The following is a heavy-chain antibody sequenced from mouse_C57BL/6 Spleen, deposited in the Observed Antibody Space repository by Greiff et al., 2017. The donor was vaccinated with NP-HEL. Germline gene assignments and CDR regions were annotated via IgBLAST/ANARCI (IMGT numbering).Heavy chain of an antibody. J-gene: IGHJ2*01. CDR3: ARLDSNPPYYFDY. D-gene: IGHD2-5*01. V-gene: IGHV1-64*01. CDR2: IHPNSGST. CDR1: GYTFTSYW. Sequence: QVQLQQPGAELVKPGASVKLSCKASGYTFTSYWMHWVKQRPGQGLEWIGMIHPNSGSTNYNEKFKSKATLTVDKSSSTAYMQLSSLTSEDSAVYYCARLDSNPPYYFDYWGQGTTLTVSS.